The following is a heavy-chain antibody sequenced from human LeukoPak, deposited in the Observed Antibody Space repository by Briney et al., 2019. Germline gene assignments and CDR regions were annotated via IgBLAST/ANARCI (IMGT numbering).Heavy chain of an antibody. CDR2: ISSSSSYI. J-gene: IGHJ5*02. CDR3: ARASIVVVTHNWFDP. CDR1: GFTFSSYS. V-gene: IGHV3-21*01. Sequence: GGSLRLSCAASGFTFSSYSMNWVRQAPGKGLEWVPSISSSSSYIYYADSVKGRFTISRDNAKNSLYLQMNSLRAEDTAVYYCARASIVVVTHNWFDPWGQGTLVTVSS. D-gene: IGHD3-22*01.